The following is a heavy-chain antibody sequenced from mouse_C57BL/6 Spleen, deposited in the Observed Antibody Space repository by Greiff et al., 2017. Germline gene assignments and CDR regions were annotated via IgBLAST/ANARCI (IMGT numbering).Heavy chain of an antibody. CDR3: ARPAYYSNDFDY. J-gene: IGHJ2*01. CDR2: ISDGGSYT. V-gene: IGHV5-4*03. Sequence: DVKLVESGGGLVRPGGSLKLSCAASGFTFSSYAMSWVRQTPEKRLEWVATISDGGSYTYYPHNVKGRFTISRDNAKSNLYLQMSHLKSEDTAMYYCARPAYYSNDFDYWGQGTTLTVSS. CDR1: GFTFSSYA. D-gene: IGHD2-5*01.